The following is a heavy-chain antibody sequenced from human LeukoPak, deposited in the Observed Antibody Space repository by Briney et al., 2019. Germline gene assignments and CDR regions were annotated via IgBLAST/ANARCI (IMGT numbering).Heavy chain of an antibody. V-gene: IGHV1-69*04. CDR3: ARDPIPYKSRGLTTVTIRFDY. J-gene: IGHJ4*02. D-gene: IGHD4-11*01. CDR2: IIPILGIA. Sequence: ASVKVSCKASGGTFSSYAISWVRQAPGQGLEWMGRIIPILGIANYAQKFQGRVTITADKSTSTAYMELSSLRSEDTAVYYCARDPIPYKSRGLTTVTIRFDYWGQGTLVTVSS. CDR1: GGTFSSYA.